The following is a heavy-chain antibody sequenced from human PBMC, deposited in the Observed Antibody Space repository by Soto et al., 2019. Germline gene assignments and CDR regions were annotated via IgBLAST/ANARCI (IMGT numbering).Heavy chain of an antibody. CDR2: IYYSGST. CDR1: GGSISSGGYY. V-gene: IGHV4-31*01. D-gene: IGHD2-21*01. J-gene: IGHJ6*02. CDR3: ARLCGGDYHNGMDV. Sequence: QVQLQESGPGLVKPSQTLSLTCTVSGGSISSGGYYWSWIRQHPGKGLEWIGYIYYSGSTYYNPSLTSEVTISVDSAKTQFSLKRSSVAAAATAVYYCARLCGGDYHNGMDVWGQGTTVTVSS.